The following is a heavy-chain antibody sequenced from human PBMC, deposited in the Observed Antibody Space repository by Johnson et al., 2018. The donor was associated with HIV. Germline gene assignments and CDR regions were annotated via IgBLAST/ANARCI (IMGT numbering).Heavy chain of an antibody. CDR1: GFTFSSYA. V-gene: IGHV3-23*01. D-gene: IGHD3-10*01. CDR3: ARCGRKLWSGPGGFDI. J-gene: IGHJ3*02. Sequence: VQLMESGGGLIQPGGSLRLSCEASGFTFSSYAMNWVRQAPGKGLEWVSAISGRGGSTYYADSVKGRFTISRDNSKNTLYLQMNSLRAEDTGVYYCARCGRKLWSGPGGFDIWGQGTTVTVSP. CDR2: ISGRGGST.